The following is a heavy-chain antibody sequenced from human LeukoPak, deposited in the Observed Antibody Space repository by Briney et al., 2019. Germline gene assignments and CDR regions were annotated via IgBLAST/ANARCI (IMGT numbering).Heavy chain of an antibody. V-gene: IGHV3-33*01. D-gene: IGHD3-22*01. CDR3: ARVTYDSSGYYYLFAFGI. Sequence: GGSLRLSCAASGFTFSSYGMHWVRQAPGKGLEWVAVIWYDGSNKYYADSVKGRFTISRDNSKNTLYLQMNSLRAEDTAVYYCARVTYDSSGYYYLFAFGIWGQGTMVTVSS. CDR1: GFTFSSYG. J-gene: IGHJ3*02. CDR2: IWYDGSNK.